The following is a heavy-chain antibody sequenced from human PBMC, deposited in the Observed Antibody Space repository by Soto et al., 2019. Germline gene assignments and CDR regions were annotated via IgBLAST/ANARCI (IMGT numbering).Heavy chain of an antibody. Sequence: SETLSLTCSLSGGAIGGYYWSWIRQPPGKALEWIGYVSYSGSTDYHPSLKSRVSISIDTSKNQFSLKMISVTAADTAVYYCARNGSDSGWFFFDPWGQGDLVTVSS. D-gene: IGHD6-19*01. V-gene: IGHV4-59*01. J-gene: IGHJ5*02. CDR2: VSYSGST. CDR1: GGAIGGYY. CDR3: ARNGSDSGWFFFDP.